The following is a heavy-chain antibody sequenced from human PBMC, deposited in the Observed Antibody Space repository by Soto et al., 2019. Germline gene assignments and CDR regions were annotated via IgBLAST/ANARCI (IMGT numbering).Heavy chain of an antibody. CDR2: INHSGST. CDR3: ARGLNPTSSSWKYYYYYYGMDV. Sequence: SETLSLTCAVYGGSFSGYYWSWIRQPPGKGLEWIGEINHSGSTNYNPSLKSRVTISVDTSKNRFSLKLSSVTAADTAVYYCARGLNPTSSSWKYYYYYYGMDVWGQGTMVTVSS. D-gene: IGHD6-13*01. V-gene: IGHV4-34*01. CDR1: GGSFSGYY. J-gene: IGHJ6*02.